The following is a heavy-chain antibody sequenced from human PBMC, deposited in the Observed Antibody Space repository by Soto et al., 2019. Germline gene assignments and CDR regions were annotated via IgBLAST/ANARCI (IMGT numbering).Heavy chain of an antibody. CDR1: GGSFSPYY. Sequence: PSETLSLTYAVSGGSFSPYYWSWIRQTPGKGLEWIAEINYSGITNFNPSLKSRVTMSVDTSKSQISMKLSSMTAADTAMYYCARRDGDYLGVGYFDFWGQGSMVT. CDR2: INYSGIT. D-gene: IGHD4-17*01. V-gene: IGHV4-34*01. CDR3: ARRDGDYLGVGYFDF. J-gene: IGHJ4*02.